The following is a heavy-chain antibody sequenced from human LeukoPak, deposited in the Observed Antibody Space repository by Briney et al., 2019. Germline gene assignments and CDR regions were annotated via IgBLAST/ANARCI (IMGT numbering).Heavy chain of an antibody. Sequence: SETLSLTCTVSGGSISSYYWSWIRQPAGKGLEWIGRIYTSGSTNYNPSLKSRVTMSVDTSKNQFSLKLSSVTAADTAVYYCARPGERDYGDYAWFNPWGQGTLVTVSS. CDR1: GGSISSYY. V-gene: IGHV4-4*07. D-gene: IGHD4-17*01. CDR2: IYTSGST. CDR3: ARPGERDYGDYAWFNP. J-gene: IGHJ5*02.